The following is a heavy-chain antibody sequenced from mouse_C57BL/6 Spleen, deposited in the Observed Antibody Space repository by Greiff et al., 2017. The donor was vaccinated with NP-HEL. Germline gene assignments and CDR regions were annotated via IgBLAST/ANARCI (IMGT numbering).Heavy chain of an antibody. J-gene: IGHJ2*01. CDR1: GYTFTSYW. CDR2: IDPSDSYT. V-gene: IGHV1-69*01. Sequence: QVQLQQPGAELVMPGASVKLSCKASGYTFTSYWMHWVKQRPGQGLEWIGEIDPSDSYTNYNQKFKGKSTLTVDKSSSTAYMQLSSLTSEDSAVYYCARQGFLRSRDYWGKGTTLTVSS. D-gene: IGHD1-1*01. CDR3: ARQGFLRSRDY.